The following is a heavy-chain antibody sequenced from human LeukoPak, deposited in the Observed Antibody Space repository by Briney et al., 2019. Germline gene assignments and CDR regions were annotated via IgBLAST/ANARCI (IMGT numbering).Heavy chain of an antibody. CDR1: GGTFSSYA. V-gene: IGHV1-69*04. Sequence: GASVKVSCKASGGTFSSYAISWARQAPGQGLEWMGRIIPILGIANYAQKFQGRVTITADKSTSTAYMELSSLRSEDTAVYYCARNGDREQPYYFDYWGQGTLVTVSS. CDR2: IIPILGIA. D-gene: IGHD1-26*01. CDR3: ARNGDREQPYYFDY. J-gene: IGHJ4*02.